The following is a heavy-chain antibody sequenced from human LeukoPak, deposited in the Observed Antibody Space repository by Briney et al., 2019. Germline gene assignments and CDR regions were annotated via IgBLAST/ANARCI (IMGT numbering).Heavy chain of an antibody. D-gene: IGHD6-13*01. CDR3: ARNSSSWYDDYYYGKDV. CDR1: GYTFTSYG. CDR2: ISAYNGNT. Sequence: GASVKVSCKASGYTFTSYGISWVRQAPGQGLEWMGWISAYNGNTNYAQKLQGRVTMTTDTSTSTAYMELRSLRSDDTAVYYCARNSSSWYDDYYYGKDVWGQGTTVTVSS. V-gene: IGHV1-18*01. J-gene: IGHJ6*02.